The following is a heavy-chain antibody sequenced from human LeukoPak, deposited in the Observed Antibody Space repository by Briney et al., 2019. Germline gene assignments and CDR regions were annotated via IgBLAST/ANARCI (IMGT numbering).Heavy chain of an antibody. CDR1: GGSISSYC. J-gene: IGHJ3*02. CDR3: ARDEVVVAANDAFDI. Sequence: SETLSLTCTASGGSISSYCWSWIRQPAGKGLEWIGRIYTSGSTNYNPSLKSRVTMSVDTSKNQFSLKLSSVTAADMAVYYCARDEVVVAANDAFDIWGQGTMVTVSS. D-gene: IGHD2-15*01. CDR2: IYTSGST. V-gene: IGHV4-4*07.